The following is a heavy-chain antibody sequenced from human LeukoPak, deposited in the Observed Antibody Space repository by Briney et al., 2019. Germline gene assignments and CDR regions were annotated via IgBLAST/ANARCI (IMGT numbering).Heavy chain of an antibody. D-gene: IGHD6-19*01. CDR2: IYYSGST. V-gene: IGHV4-39*01. J-gene: IGHJ4*02. CDR3: ARRAVAGSTGTFDY. CDR1: GGSISSSSYS. Sequence: SETLSLTCTVSGGSISSSSYSWGWLRQPPGKGLEWIGSIYYSGSTYYNPSLKSRVTISVDTSKNQFSLKLSSVTAADTAVYYCARRAVAGSTGTFDYWGQGTLVTVSS.